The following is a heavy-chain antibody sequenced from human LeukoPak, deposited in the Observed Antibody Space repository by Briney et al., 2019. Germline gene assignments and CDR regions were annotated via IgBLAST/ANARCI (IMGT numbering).Heavy chain of an antibody. CDR1: GDSINDYY. J-gene: IGHJ3*02. CDR3: ARHAGFGSGYYHDAFDI. V-gene: IGHV4-59*08. CDR2: IYYSGST. Sequence: SETLSLTCTVSGDSINDYYWGWIRQPPGNRLEWIGWIYYSGSTMYSPSLESRVTISLDTSRTQFSLDLNSVTAADTAVYYCARHAGFGSGYYHDAFDIWGQGSMVIVSS. D-gene: IGHD3-22*01.